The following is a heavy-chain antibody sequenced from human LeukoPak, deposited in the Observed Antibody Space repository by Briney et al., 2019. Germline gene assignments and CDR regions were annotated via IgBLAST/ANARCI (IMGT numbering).Heavy chain of an antibody. V-gene: IGHV4-31*03. J-gene: IGHJ6*03. CDR1: GGSISSGGSS. CDR3: ARWGLYFYYMDV. Sequence: SETLSLTCTVSGGSISSGGSSWSWIRQPPGKGLEWIGYIYDSGNTYSTPSLKGRLTMSVDTSKNHFSLRLRSVTAADTAVYYCARWGLYFYYMDVWGKGTTVAVSS. D-gene: IGHD3-16*01. CDR2: IYDSGNT.